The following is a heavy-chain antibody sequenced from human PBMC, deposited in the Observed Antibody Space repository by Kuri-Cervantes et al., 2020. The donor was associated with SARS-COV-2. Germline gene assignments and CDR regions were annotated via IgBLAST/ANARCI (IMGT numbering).Heavy chain of an antibody. V-gene: IGHV1-8*02. J-gene: IGHJ6*03. D-gene: IGHD1-14*01. CDR3: ARSIISHQIYYYFYYMDV. CDR1: GYTFSSYD. Sequence: ASVKVSCKASGYTFSSYDINWVRQASGQGLEWMGWMDPDTGNAGYAQNFRGRVTMTRDTSISTVYMELSSLRAEDTAVYYCARSIISHQIYYYFYYMDVWGKGTTVTVSS. CDR2: MDPDTGNA.